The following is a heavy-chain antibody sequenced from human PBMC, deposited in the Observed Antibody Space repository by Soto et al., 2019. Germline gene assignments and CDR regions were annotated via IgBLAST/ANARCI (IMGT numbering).Heavy chain of an antibody. Sequence: QVQLQESGPGLVKPSGTLSLTCAVSGGSISSSNWWSWVRQPPGKGLEWIGEIYHSGSTNYNPSLKSPVXXSXDXXKNQFSLKLSSVTAADTAVYYCARKDILTGALPDYWGQGTLVTVSS. CDR1: GGSISSSNW. J-gene: IGHJ4*02. CDR3: ARKDILTGALPDY. D-gene: IGHD3-9*01. CDR2: IYHSGST. V-gene: IGHV4-4*02.